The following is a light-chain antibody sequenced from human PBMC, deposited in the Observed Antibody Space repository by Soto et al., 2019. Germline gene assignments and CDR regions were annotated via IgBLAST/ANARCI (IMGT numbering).Light chain of an antibody. CDR1: SSDVGGYNY. V-gene: IGLV2-14*01. CDR2: DVS. J-gene: IGLJ2*01. CDR3: SSYTSSSTLVV. Sequence: QSVLTQPASVSGPPGQSITISCTGTSSDVGGYNYVSWYQQHPGKAPKVMIYDVSNRPSGVSNRFSGSKSGNTASLTISGLQAEDEADYYCSSYTSSSTLVVFGGGTKLTVL.